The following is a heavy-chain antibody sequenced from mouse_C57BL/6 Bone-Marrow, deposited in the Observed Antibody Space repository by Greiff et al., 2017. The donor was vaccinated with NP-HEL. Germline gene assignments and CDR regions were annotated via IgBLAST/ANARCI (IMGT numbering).Heavy chain of an antibody. CDR2: IHPNSGST. CDR1: GYTFTSYW. Sequence: QVQLQQPGAELVKPGASVKLSCKASGYTFTSYWMHWVTQRPGQGLEWIGMIHPNSGSTHYNEKFKSKATLTVDKSSSTAYMQLSRLTSEESAVCYCARVVKSHFDYWGQGTTLTVSS. CDR3: ARVVKSHFDY. V-gene: IGHV1-64*01. J-gene: IGHJ2*01. D-gene: IGHD1-1*02.